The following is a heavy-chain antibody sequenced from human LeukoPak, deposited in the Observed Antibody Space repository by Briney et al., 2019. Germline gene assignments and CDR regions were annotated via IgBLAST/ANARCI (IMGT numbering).Heavy chain of an antibody. CDR2: ISAYNGNT. Sequence: ASVKVSCKASGYTFTSYGISWVRQAPGQGLERMGWISAYNGNTNYAQKLQGRVTMTTDTSTSTAYMELRSLRSDDTAVYYCARDLGYYDFWSGYSAIDYWGQGTLVTVSS. D-gene: IGHD3-3*01. CDR1: GYTFTSYG. V-gene: IGHV1-18*01. CDR3: ARDLGYYDFWSGYSAIDY. J-gene: IGHJ4*02.